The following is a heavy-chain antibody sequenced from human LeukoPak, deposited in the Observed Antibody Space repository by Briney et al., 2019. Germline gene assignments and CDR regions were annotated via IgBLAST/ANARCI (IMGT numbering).Heavy chain of an antibody. CDR3: ARELIVVVTYDAFDI. J-gene: IGHJ3*02. CDR2: IWYDGSNK. CDR1: GFTFSGSA. D-gene: IGHD3-22*01. Sequence: GGSLRLSCAASGFTFSGSAMHWVRQAPGKGLEWVAVIWYDGSNKYYADSVKGRFTISRDNSKNTLYLQMNSLRAEDTAVYYCARELIVVVTYDAFDIWGQGTMFTVSS. V-gene: IGHV3-33*08.